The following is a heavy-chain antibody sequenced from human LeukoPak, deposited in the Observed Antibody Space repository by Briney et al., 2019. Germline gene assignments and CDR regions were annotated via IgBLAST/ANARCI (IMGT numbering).Heavy chain of an antibody. CDR1: GGSISSYY. CDR3: ARRMSNYYGSGSMANWFDP. CDR2: IYYSGST. Sequence: SETLSLTCTVSGGSISSYYWSWIRQPPGKGLGWIGYIYYSGSTNYNPSLKSRVTISVDTSKNQFSLKLSSVTAADTAVYYCARRMSNYYGSGSMANWFDPWGQGTLVTVSS. D-gene: IGHD3-10*01. V-gene: IGHV4-59*08. J-gene: IGHJ5*02.